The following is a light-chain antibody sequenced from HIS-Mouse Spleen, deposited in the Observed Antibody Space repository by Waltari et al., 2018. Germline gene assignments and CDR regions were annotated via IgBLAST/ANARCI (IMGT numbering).Light chain of an antibody. V-gene: IGLV3-19*01. CDR3: NSRDSSGNHVV. CDR1: SLRSYY. Sequence: SSELTQDPAVSVALGQTVRITSQGDSLRSYYASWYQQKPGQAPVLVIYGKNNRPSGIPDRLSGSSSGNTASLTITGAQAEDEADYYCNSRDSSGNHVVFGGGTKLTVL. J-gene: IGLJ2*01. CDR2: GKN.